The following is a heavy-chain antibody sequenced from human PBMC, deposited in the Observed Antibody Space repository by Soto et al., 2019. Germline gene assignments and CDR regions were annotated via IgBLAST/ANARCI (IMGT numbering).Heavy chain of an antibody. CDR1: GGTFSSYA. CDR3: ASPYIGYSSGSIDY. J-gene: IGHJ4*02. CDR2: IIPIFGTA. D-gene: IGHD6-19*01. Sequence: SVKVSCKASGGTFSSYAISWVRQAPGQGLEWMGGIIPIFGTANYAQKFQGRVTITADKSTSTAYMELSSLRSEDTAVYYCASPYIGYSSGSIDYWGQGTLVTVSS. V-gene: IGHV1-69*06.